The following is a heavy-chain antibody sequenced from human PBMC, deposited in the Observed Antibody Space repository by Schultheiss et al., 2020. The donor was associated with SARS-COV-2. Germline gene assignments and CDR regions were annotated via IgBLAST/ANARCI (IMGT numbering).Heavy chain of an antibody. V-gene: IGHV3-23*01. CDR2: ISGSGGST. CDR3: ARDNADYGDYDAGYYYYMDV. D-gene: IGHD4-17*01. CDR1: GFTFSSYA. Sequence: GGSLRLSCAASGFTFSSYAMSWVRQAPGKGLEWVSAISGSGGSTYYADSVKGRFTITRDNSKNTLYLQMNSLRAEDTAVYYCARDNADYGDYDAGYYYYMDVWGKGTTVTVSS. J-gene: IGHJ6*03.